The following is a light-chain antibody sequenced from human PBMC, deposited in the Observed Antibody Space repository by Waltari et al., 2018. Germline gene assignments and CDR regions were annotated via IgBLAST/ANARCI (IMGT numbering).Light chain of an antibody. CDR3: QQYYSYPLT. Sequence: AIRITQSPSSLSASTGDRVTITCRASQGISSYLAWYQQKPGKAPKLLIYAASTLQSGVPSRFSGSGSGTDFTLTISCLQSGDFATYYCQQYYSYPLTFGGGTKVEIK. V-gene: IGKV1-8*01. J-gene: IGKJ4*01. CDR2: AAS. CDR1: QGISSY.